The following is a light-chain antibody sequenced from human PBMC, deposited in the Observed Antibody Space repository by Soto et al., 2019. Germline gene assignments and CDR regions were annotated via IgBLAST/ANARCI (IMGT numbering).Light chain of an antibody. CDR2: DAS. CDR1: QSVSTF. CDR3: RQRSNWPHT. Sequence: EIVLTQSPVTLSLSPGERATLSCRASQSVSTFLAWYQQKPGQAPRVLIFDASNRATGTPARFTGSGAGTDFTLTISSLEPEDFVVYYCRQRSNWPHTFGQGTKLEIK. V-gene: IGKV3-11*01. J-gene: IGKJ2*01.